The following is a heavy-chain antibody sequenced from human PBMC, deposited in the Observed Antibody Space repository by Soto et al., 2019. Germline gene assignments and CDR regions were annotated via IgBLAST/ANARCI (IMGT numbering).Heavy chain of an antibody. CDR2: IYYSGST. J-gene: IGHJ4*02. V-gene: IGHV4-59*08. D-gene: IGHD6-13*01. Sequence: PSETLSLTCTVSGGSISGYYWSWIRQPPGKGLEWIGYIYYSGSTNYNPSLKSRVTISVDTSKNQISLKLSSVTAADTAVYYCARRLSSTKFDYWGQGTLVTVSS. CDR3: ARRLSSTKFDY. CDR1: GGSISGYY.